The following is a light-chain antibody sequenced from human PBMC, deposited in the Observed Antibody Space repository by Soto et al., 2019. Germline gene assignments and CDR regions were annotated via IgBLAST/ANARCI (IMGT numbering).Light chain of an antibody. CDR1: QSVATT. J-gene: IGKJ4*01. CDR3: QQYGSSLT. Sequence: DIVLTQSPATLSLSPGERATLSCRASQSVATTLAWYQQKPGQPPRLLIYDAFKRATGIPARFSGRGSETEFTLTISSLEPEDFAVYYCQQYGSSLTFGGGTKVEIK. V-gene: IGKV3-11*01. CDR2: DAF.